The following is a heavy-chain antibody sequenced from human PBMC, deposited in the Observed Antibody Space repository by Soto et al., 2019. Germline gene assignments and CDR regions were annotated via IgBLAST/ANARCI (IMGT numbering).Heavy chain of an antibody. J-gene: IGHJ6*02. CDR1: GYSFANYW. CDR3: ARNRLRQYYYGMDV. D-gene: IGHD3-10*01. V-gene: IGHV5-51*01. CDR2: IYPGASDT. Sequence: ESLKISCQGSGYSFANYWIAWVRQMPGKGLEWVGVIYPGASDTRYSPSFRGQVTISADKSISHVYLQWSSLKASDTAMYYCARNRLRQYYYGMDVWGQGTTVTVSS.